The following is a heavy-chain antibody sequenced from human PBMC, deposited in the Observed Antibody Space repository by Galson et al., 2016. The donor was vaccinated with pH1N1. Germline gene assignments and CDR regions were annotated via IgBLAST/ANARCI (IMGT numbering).Heavy chain of an antibody. CDR2: IYTSGST. Sequence: TLSLTCSVSGGSISSDSYYWSWIRQPAGKGLEWIGRIYTSGSTNYNPSLKSRVTISVDTSKNHFSLRLSLVTAADTAVYFCANDSTRVGVVPAAYYYGMDVWGQGTTVTVSS. J-gene: IGHJ6*02. CDR1: GGSISSDSYY. D-gene: IGHD2-2*01. CDR3: ANDSTRVGVVPAAYYYGMDV. V-gene: IGHV4-61*02.